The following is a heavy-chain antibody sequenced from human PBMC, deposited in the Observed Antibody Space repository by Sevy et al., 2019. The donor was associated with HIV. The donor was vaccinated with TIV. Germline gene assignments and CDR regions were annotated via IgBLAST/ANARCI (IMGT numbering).Heavy chain of an antibody. D-gene: IGHD4-17*01. V-gene: IGHV3-21*01. J-gene: IGHJ5*02. CDR2: ISSSSSYI. CDR3: ARELTTVTSRRIYWFDP. CDR1: GFTFSSYS. Sequence: GGSLRLSCAASGFTFSSYSMNWVRQAPGKGLEWVSSISSSSSYIYYADSVKGRFTISGDNAKNSLYLQMNSLRAEDTAVYYCARELTTVTSRRIYWFDPWGQGTLVTVSS.